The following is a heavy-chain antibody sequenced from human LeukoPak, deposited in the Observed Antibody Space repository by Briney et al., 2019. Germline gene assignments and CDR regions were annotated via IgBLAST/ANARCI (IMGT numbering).Heavy chain of an antibody. D-gene: IGHD2-15*01. J-gene: IGHJ4*02. Sequence: GASVKVSCKASGGTFSSYVISWVRQAPGQGLEWMGRIIPILGIANYAQKFQGRVTITADKSTSTAYMELSSLRSEDTAVYYCARDPIVVVVAATLPMGYWGQGTLVTVSS. CDR2: IIPILGIA. CDR1: GGTFSSYV. V-gene: IGHV1-69*04. CDR3: ARDPIVVVVAATLPMGY.